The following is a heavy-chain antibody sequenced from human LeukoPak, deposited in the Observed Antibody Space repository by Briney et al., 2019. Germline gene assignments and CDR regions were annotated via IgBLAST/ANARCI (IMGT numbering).Heavy chain of an antibody. Sequence: ASVKVSCKASGYTFTSYYMHWVRQAPGQGLEWMGWISAYNGNTNYAQKFQGRVTLTTDTSTFTAYMEVRSLRSDDTAIYYCARDREQYYYGVFDIWGQGTMVTVSS. D-gene: IGHD3-10*01. V-gene: IGHV1-18*04. CDR2: ISAYNGNT. CDR1: GYTFTSYY. J-gene: IGHJ3*02. CDR3: ARDREQYYYGVFDI.